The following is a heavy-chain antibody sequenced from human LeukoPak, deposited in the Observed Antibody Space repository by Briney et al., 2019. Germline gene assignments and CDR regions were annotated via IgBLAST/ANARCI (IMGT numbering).Heavy chain of an antibody. CDR2: ISSSSSTI. D-gene: IGHD3-22*01. Sequence: GGSLRLSCAASGFTFSSYSMNWVREAPGKGLEWVSYISSSSSTIYYADSVKGRFTISRDNAKNSLYPQMNSLRAEDTAVYYCARDAYYYDSSGYYSGSGYYYYMDVWGKGTTVTVSS. V-gene: IGHV3-48*01. J-gene: IGHJ6*03. CDR3: ARDAYYYDSSGYYSGSGYYYYMDV. CDR1: GFTFSSYS.